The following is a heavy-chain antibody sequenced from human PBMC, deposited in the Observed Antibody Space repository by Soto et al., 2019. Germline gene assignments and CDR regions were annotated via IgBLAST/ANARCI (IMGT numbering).Heavy chain of an antibody. CDR2: INGVGSST. CDR3: AKVSLGATTITDYYYYGLDV. CDR1: GFTFSSSA. Sequence: PGGSLRLSCAASGFTFSSSAMSWVRQAPGKGLEWVSAINGVGSSTYYADSVKGRVTISRDNSKNTLYLQMNSLRAEDTAVYYCAKVSLGATTITDYYYYGLDVWGQGTTVTVSS. J-gene: IGHJ6*02. V-gene: IGHV3-23*01. D-gene: IGHD1-26*01.